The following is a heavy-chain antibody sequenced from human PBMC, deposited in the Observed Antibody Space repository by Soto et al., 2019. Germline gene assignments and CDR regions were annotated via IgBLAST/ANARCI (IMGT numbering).Heavy chain of an antibody. CDR3: AKWDDS. CDR1: GFTFSSYG. J-gene: IGHJ5*01. D-gene: IGHD1-26*01. Sequence: VQLVESGGGVVQPGRSLRLSCAASGFTFSSYGMHWVRQAPGKGLEWVAVISYDGSNKYYADSVKGRFTISRDNSKNTLYLQINSLRAEDTAVYYCAKWDDSWGQGTLVTVSS. CDR2: ISYDGSNK. V-gene: IGHV3-30*18.